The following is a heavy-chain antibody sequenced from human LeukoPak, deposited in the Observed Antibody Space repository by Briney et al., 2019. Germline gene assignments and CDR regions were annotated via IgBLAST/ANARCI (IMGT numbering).Heavy chain of an antibody. Sequence: ASVKVSCKASGHTFTGYYMHWVRQAPGQGLEWMGWINPNSGGTNYAQKFQGRVTMTRDTSISTAYMELSRLRSDDTAVYYCARDDYYDSSGYPYWGQGTLVTVSS. CDR2: INPNSGGT. J-gene: IGHJ4*02. D-gene: IGHD3-22*01. V-gene: IGHV1-2*02. CDR1: GHTFTGYY. CDR3: ARDDYYDSSGYPY.